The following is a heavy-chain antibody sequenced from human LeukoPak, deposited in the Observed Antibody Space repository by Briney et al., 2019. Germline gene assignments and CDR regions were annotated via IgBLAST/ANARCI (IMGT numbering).Heavy chain of an antibody. V-gene: IGHV3-30*18. J-gene: IGHJ4*02. CDR1: GFTFASHG. Sequence: GRSLRLSCAASGFTFASHGMHWVRQAPGKWLEWVAVVLYDGSNKYYADSVKGRFTISRDNSKNTLYLQMNSLRAEDTAVYYCAEDAGDNSAYPRGPFDYWGQGTLATVSS. CDR3: AEDAGDNSAYPRGPFDY. CDR2: VLYDGSNK. D-gene: IGHD3-22*01.